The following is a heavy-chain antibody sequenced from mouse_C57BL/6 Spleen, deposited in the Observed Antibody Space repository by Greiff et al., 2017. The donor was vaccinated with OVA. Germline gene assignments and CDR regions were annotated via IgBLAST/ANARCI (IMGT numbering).Heavy chain of an antibody. D-gene: IGHD2-2*01. CDR2: IRNKANGYTT. Sequence: EVQLVESGGGLVQPGGSLSLSCAASGFTFTDYYMSWVRQPPGKALEWLGFIRNKANGYTTEYSASVKGRFTISRDNSKSILYLQMNALRAEDSATYYCARYIGGYRYFDYWGQGTTLTVSS. J-gene: IGHJ2*01. CDR1: GFTFTDYY. V-gene: IGHV7-3*01. CDR3: ARYIGGYRYFDY.